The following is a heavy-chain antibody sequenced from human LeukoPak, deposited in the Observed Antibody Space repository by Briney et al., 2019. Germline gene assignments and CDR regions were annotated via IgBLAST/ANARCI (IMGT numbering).Heavy chain of an antibody. CDR2: IYYSGST. Sequence: SETLSLTCTVSGGSISSSNYYWGWIRQPPGKGLEWIGNIYYSGSTYYNPSLKSRVTISVDTSKNQFSLKLSSVTAADTAVYYCASWGGPWAYYHDSSGSIDDYWGQGTLVTVSS. D-gene: IGHD3-22*01. CDR1: GGSISSSNYY. V-gene: IGHV4-39*01. CDR3: ASWGGPWAYYHDSSGSIDDY. J-gene: IGHJ4*02.